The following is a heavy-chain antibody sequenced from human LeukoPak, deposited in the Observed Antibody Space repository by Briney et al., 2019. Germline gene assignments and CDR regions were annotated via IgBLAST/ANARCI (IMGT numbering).Heavy chain of an antibody. CDR3: STDWYDY. V-gene: IGHV3-15*01. J-gene: IGHJ4*02. Sequence: GGSLRPSCAASGSGFSFSNAWMTWVRQAPGKGLEWVGRIKSKGDGGTTDYATPVKGRFTMSRDDSKSTLYLQMNSLKVEDTAIYYCSTDWYDYWGQGTLVTVSS. D-gene: IGHD6-13*01. CDR1: GSGFSFSNAW. CDR2: IKSKGDGGTT.